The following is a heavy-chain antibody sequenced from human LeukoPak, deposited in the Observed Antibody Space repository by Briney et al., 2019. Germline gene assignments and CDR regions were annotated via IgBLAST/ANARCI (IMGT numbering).Heavy chain of an antibody. D-gene: IGHD7-27*01. Sequence: PGGSLRLSCAASGFTFSSYAMHWVRQAPGKGLEWVAVISYDGSNKYYADSVKGRFTISRDNANNSLYLQMNSLRAEDTAVYYCAGDKLNWGSGYFDYWGQGTLVTVSS. CDR1: GFTFSSYA. J-gene: IGHJ4*02. V-gene: IGHV3-30-3*01. CDR3: AGDKLNWGSGYFDY. CDR2: ISYDGSNK.